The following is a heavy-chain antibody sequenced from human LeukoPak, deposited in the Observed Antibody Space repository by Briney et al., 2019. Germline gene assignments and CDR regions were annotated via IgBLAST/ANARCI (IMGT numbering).Heavy chain of an antibody. D-gene: IGHD2-2*01. CDR3: ASGAMPYY. Sequence: SETLSLTCTVSGGSISSYYCIWVRQPPGQGLEWDGYICYSGSSNSYPSLKNRGPISVDTSENKFSLKLSSVTAADTAVYYCASGAMPYYWGQGALVTVSS. CDR1: GGSISSYY. CDR2: ICYSGSS. J-gene: IGHJ4*02. V-gene: IGHV4-59*01.